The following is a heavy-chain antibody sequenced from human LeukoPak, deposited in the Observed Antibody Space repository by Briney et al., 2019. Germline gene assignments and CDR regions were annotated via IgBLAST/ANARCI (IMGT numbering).Heavy chain of an antibody. CDR3: ARGDGLLWFGESNWFDP. CDR2: INPNSGGT. J-gene: IGHJ5*02. Sequence: ASVKVSCKASGYTFTGYYMHWVRQAPGQGLEWMGWINPNSGGTNYAQKFQGRVTMTRDTSISTAYMELSRLRSDDTAVYYCARGDGLLWFGESNWFDPWGQGTLVTVPS. V-gene: IGHV1-2*02. D-gene: IGHD3-10*01. CDR1: GYTFTGYY.